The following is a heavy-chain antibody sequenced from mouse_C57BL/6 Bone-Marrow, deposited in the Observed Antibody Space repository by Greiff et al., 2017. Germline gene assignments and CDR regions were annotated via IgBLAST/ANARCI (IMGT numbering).Heavy chain of an antibody. J-gene: IGHJ2*01. CDR1: GYTFTSYG. D-gene: IGHD1-1*02. V-gene: IGHV1-81*01. CDR2: IYPRSGNT. CDR3: AREWYYYFDY. Sequence: VKLMESGAELARPGASVKLSCKASGYTFTSYGISWVKQRTGQGLEWIGEIYPRSGNTYYTEKFKGKATLTADKSSSTAYMELRSLTSEDSAVXFCAREWYYYFDYWGQGTTLTVSS.